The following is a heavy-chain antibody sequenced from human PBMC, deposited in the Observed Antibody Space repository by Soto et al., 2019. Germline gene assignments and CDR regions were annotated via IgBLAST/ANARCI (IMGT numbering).Heavy chain of an antibody. CDR2: FIPSFPAP. Sequence: VQFVQSGAELKKPGSSVRVSCRASGGTIKTYTLSWVRQAPGQGLEWMGAFIPSFPAPNFAQRFKGRLTLTADESTTTGFMELSGLRPEDAALYFCATGEVVPSFPNWRDTWGQGTHVIVSS. V-gene: IGHV1-69*12. J-gene: IGHJ5*02. CDR1: GGTIKTYT. D-gene: IGHD2-21*01. CDR3: ATGEVVPSFPNWRDT.